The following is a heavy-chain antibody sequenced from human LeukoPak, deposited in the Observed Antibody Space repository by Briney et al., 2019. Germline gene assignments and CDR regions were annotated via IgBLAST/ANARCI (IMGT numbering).Heavy chain of an antibody. Sequence: ASVKVSCKASGYTFTGYYMHRVRQAPGQGLEWMGWINPNSGGTNYAQKFQGRVTMTRDTSISTAYMELSRLRSDDTAVYYCARDSELVIAAAGNYYMDVWGKGTTVTVSS. CDR2: INPNSGGT. CDR1: GYTFTGYY. CDR3: ARDSELVIAAAGNYYMDV. V-gene: IGHV1-2*02. J-gene: IGHJ6*03. D-gene: IGHD6-13*01.